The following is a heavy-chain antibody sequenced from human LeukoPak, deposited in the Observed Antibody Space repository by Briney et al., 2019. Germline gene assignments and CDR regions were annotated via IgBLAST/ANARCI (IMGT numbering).Heavy chain of an antibody. J-gene: IGHJ5*02. Sequence: SQTLSLTCAISGDSVSSNSAAWNWIRQSPSRGLEWLGRTYYRSKWYNDYAVSVKSRITINPDTSKNQFSLQLNSVTPEDTAVYYCARRGPYSSSSVSWFDPWGQGTLVTVSS. V-gene: IGHV6-1*01. D-gene: IGHD6-6*01. CDR3: ARRGPYSSSSVSWFDP. CDR2: TYYRSKWYN. CDR1: GDSVSSNSAA.